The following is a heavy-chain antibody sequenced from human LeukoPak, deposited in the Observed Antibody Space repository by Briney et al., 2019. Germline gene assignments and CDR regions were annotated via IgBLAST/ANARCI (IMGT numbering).Heavy chain of an antibody. J-gene: IGHJ4*02. CDR3: ARAHGMIFGVVINQFDY. Sequence: GGSLRLSCAASGFTFSSYWMHWVRQAPGKGLVWVSRINSDGSSTSYADSVKGRFTISRDNAKNTLYLQMNSLRAEDTAVYYCARAHGMIFGVVINQFDYWGQGTLVTVSS. CDR1: GFTFSSYW. D-gene: IGHD3-3*01. V-gene: IGHV3-74*01. CDR2: INSDGSST.